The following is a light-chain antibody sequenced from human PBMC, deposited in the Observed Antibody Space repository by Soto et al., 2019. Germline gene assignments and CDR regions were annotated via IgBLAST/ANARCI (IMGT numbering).Light chain of an antibody. CDR1: QSISSD. CDR2: DAS. Sequence: EVVMTQSPATLSVSPGERATLSCRASQSISSDLAWYQVKPDQAPRLLIYDASTRATDIPARFSGSGSGAEFTLTISSLQSEDFAVYYCQQYNLWPPITFGQGTRLEI. V-gene: IGKV3D-15*01. J-gene: IGKJ5*01. CDR3: QQYNLWPPIT.